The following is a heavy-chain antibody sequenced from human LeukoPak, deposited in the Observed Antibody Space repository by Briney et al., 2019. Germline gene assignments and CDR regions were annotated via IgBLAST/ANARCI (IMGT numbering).Heavy chain of an antibody. CDR2: MSLGSSYI. V-gene: IGHV3-21*04. D-gene: IGHD3-22*01. Sequence: PGGSLRLSCEASGFTFSTYGFHWVRQAPGKGLEWVSSMSLGSSYIYYTDSVKGRFTISRDDGRNSVYLQMSDLRAEDTAVYYCARVVIRSYYFDYWGQGTLVTVSS. CDR1: GFTFSTYG. CDR3: ARVVIRSYYFDY. J-gene: IGHJ4*02.